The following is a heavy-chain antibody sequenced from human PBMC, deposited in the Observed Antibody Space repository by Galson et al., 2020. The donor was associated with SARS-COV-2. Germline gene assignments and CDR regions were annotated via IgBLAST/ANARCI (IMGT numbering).Heavy chain of an antibody. CDR3: ARGSTGWYGDNWFDP. CDR1: GGSLRSYY. J-gene: IGHJ5*02. D-gene: IGHD6-19*01. CDR2: ISYSGST. V-gene: IGHV4-59*01. Sequence: SETLSLTCTVSGGSLRSYYWSWIRQPPGKGLEWIGYISYSGSTNSNPSLKSRVTISVDTSKNQFSLELSSVTAADTAVYYCARGSTGWYGDNWFDPWGQGTLVTVSS.